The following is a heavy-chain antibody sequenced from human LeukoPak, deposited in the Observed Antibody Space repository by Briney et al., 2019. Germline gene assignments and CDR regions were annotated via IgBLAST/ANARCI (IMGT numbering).Heavy chain of an antibody. D-gene: IGHD2-2*01. Sequence: GESLRLSCAASGFTFSSYWMSWVRQAPGKGLEWVANIKQDGSEKYYVDSVKGRFTISRDNAKNSLYLQMNSLRAEDTAVYYCARDDCSSISCYHNWFDPWGQGTLVTVSS. V-gene: IGHV3-7*01. CDR2: IKQDGSEK. CDR3: ARDDCSSISCYHNWFDP. J-gene: IGHJ5*02. CDR1: GFTFSSYW.